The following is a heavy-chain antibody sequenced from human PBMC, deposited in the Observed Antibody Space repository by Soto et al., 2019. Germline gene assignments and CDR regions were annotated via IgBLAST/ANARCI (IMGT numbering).Heavy chain of an antibody. D-gene: IGHD2-8*01. J-gene: IGHJ4*02. V-gene: IGHV3-30*03. Sequence: QVQLVESGGGGVQPGRSLRLSCVASGFTFSHYAMHWVRQAPGKGLEWVALMSYDGSNEYYADSVKGRFTISRDNSKNSTYLQMYSTTAEDMAVYYWGNAGTDTFDYWCQGTLFPVSS. CDR1: GFTFSHYA. CDR2: MSYDGSNE. CDR3: GNAGTDTFDY.